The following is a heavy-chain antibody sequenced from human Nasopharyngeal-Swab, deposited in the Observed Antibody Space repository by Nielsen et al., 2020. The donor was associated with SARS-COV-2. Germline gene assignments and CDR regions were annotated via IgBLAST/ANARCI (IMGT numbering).Heavy chain of an antibody. CDR2: INHSGST. Sequence: SETLSLTCAVYGGSFSGYYWSWIRQPPGKGLEWVGEINHSGSTNYNPSLKSRVTISADTSKNQFSLKLSSVTAADTAVYYCARGPVVTLDYWGQGTLVTVSS. CDR3: ARGPVVTLDY. CDR1: GGSFSGYY. D-gene: IGHD4-23*01. J-gene: IGHJ4*02. V-gene: IGHV4-34*01.